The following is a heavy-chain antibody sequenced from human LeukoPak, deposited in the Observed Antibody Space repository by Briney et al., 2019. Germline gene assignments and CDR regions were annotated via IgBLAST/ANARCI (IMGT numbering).Heavy chain of an antibody. CDR3: ARGVLYYYDSSGCMDV. V-gene: IGHV3-30*03. Sequence: GGSLRLSCAASGFTFSSYGMHWVRQAPGKGLEWVAVISYDGSNKYYADSVKGRFTISRDNSKNTLYLQMNSLRAEDTAVYYCARGVLYYYDSSGCMDVWGKGTTVTISS. D-gene: IGHD3-22*01. CDR2: ISYDGSNK. J-gene: IGHJ6*03. CDR1: GFTFSSYG.